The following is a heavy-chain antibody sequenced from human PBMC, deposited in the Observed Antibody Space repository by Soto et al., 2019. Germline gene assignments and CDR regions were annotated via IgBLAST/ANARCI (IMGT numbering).Heavy chain of an antibody. V-gene: IGHV3-15*01. J-gene: IGHJ4*02. CDR3: TTASVATTPFDY. D-gene: IGHD5-12*01. Sequence: GGSLRLSCAASGFTFSNAWMSWVRQAPGKGLEWVGRIKSKTDGGTTDYAAPVKGRFTISRDDSKNTLYLQMNSLKTEDTDVYYCTTASVATTPFDYWGQGTLVTVSS. CDR2: IKSKTDGGTT. CDR1: GFTFSNAW.